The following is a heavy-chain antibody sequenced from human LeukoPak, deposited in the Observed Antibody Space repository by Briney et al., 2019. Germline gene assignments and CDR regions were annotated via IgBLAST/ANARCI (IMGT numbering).Heavy chain of an antibody. Sequence: GGSLRLSCAASGFTVSSNYMSWVRQAPGKGLEWVANIKQDGSEKYYVDSVRGRFTISRDNAKNSLYLQMNSLRAEDTAVYYCARDEGYSSGWYTGDFIDYWGQGTLVTVSS. J-gene: IGHJ4*02. D-gene: IGHD6-19*01. CDR1: GFTVSSNY. CDR3: ARDEGYSSGWYTGDFIDY. CDR2: IKQDGSEK. V-gene: IGHV3-7*01.